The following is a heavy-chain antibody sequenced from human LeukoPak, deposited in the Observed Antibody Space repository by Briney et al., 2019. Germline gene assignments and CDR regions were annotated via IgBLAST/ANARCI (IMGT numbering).Heavy chain of an antibody. V-gene: IGHV3-23*01. CDR1: GFTFSSYA. Sequence: GGSLRLSCAASGFTFSSYAMSWVRQAPGKGLEWVSAISGSGGSTYYADSVKGRFTISRDNSKNTLYLQMNRLRAEDTAVYYCAKDRIGAYSSSWYYFDYWGQGTLVTVSS. J-gene: IGHJ4*02. CDR2: ISGSGGST. D-gene: IGHD6-13*01. CDR3: AKDRIGAYSSSWYYFDY.